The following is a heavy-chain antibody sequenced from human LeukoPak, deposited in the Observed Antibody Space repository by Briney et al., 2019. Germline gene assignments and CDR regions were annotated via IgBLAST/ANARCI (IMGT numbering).Heavy chain of an antibody. V-gene: IGHV3-48*01. D-gene: IGHD6-13*01. Sequence: GGPLRLSCAASVFTFSNYGMNWVRQAPGKGLEWVSYISSSSSSIYYADSVKGRFTISRHTAKNALYLQMNILRGEDTAVYYCAGRADGAANAFDIWGQGTMVTVSS. J-gene: IGHJ3*02. CDR1: VFTFSNYG. CDR2: ISSSSSSI. CDR3: AGRADGAANAFDI.